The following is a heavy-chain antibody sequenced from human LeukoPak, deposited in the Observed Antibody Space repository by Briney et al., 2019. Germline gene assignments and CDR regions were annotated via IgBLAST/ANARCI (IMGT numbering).Heavy chain of an antibody. CDR1: GYTFTSYY. CDR2: INPSGGST. CDR3: ARDMGELPPDI. V-gene: IGHV1-46*01. D-gene: IGHD1-26*01. Sequence: GSSVKVSCKASGYTFTSYYMHWVRQAPGQGLEWMGIINPSGGSTSYAQKFQGRVTMTRDMSTSTVYMELSSLRSEDTAVYYCARDMGELPPDIWGQGTMVTVSS. J-gene: IGHJ3*02.